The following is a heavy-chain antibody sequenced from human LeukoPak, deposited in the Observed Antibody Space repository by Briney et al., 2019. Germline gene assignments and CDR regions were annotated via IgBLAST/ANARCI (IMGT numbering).Heavy chain of an antibody. D-gene: IGHD2-2*02. J-gene: IGHJ4*02. CDR1: GVSITTYY. Sequence: SETLSLTCTVSGVSITTYYWSWIRQPPGKGLEWTGFIYYSGNTNYNPSLKSRVTISVDASKNQFSLKLSSVTAADTAGYYCARAYTSWSFDYWGQGTLVTV. CDR3: ARAYTSWSFDY. CDR2: IYYSGNT. V-gene: IGHV4-59*01.